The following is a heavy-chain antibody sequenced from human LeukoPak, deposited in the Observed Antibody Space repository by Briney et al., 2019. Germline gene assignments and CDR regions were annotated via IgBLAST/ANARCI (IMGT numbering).Heavy chain of an antibody. CDR2: IYYSGST. D-gene: IGHD6-13*01. Sequence: SETLSLTCTVSGGSISSSSYYWGWIRQPPGKGLEWIGSIYYSGSTYYNPSLKSRVTISVDTSKNQFSLKLSSVTAADTAVYYCARQSLPSRTVDYWGQGTLVTVSS. CDR1: GGSISSSSYY. CDR3: ARQSLPSRTVDY. J-gene: IGHJ4*02. V-gene: IGHV4-39*01.